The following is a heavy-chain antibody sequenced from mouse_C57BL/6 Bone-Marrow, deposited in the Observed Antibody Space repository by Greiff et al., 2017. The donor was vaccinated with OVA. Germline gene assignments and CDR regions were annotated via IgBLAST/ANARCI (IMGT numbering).Heavy chain of an antibody. CDR2: IDPETGGT. CDR3: TRSEAYYFDY. V-gene: IGHV1-15*01. CDR1: GYTFTDYE. Sequence: QVQLKESGAELVRPGASVTLSCKASGYTFTDYEMHWVKQTPVHGLEWIGAIDPETGGTAYNQKFKGKAILTADKSSSTAYMELRSLTSEDSAVYYCTRSEAYYFDYWGQGTTLTVSS. J-gene: IGHJ2*01.